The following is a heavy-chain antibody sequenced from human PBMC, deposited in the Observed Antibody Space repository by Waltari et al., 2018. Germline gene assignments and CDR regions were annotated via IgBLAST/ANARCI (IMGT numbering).Heavy chain of an antibody. CDR2: IYHSGST. CDR1: GYSISRGYY. CDR3: ARQREPYDLDY. J-gene: IGHJ4*02. Sequence: QVQLQESGPGLVKPSETLSLTCAVSGYSISRGYYWGWIRQPPGKGLEWIGSIYHSGSTYYNPSLKSRVTISVDTSKNQFSLKLSSVTAADTAVYYCARQREPYDLDYWGQGTLVTVSS. V-gene: IGHV4-38-2*01. D-gene: IGHD1-26*01.